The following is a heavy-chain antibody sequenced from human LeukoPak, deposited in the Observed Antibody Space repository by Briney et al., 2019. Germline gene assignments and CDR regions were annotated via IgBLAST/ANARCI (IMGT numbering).Heavy chain of an antibody. CDR2: IHQSGST. CDR1: GGSFSNYY. Sequence: SETLSLTCAVYGGSFSNYYWSWIRQPPGKGLEWIGEIHQSGSTGYNPSLKSRVIISIDTSKTQFSLNLSSATATDTAVYYCARLSRFGEFPWGQGTLVTVSS. D-gene: IGHD3-10*01. V-gene: IGHV4-34*01. J-gene: IGHJ5*02. CDR3: ARLSRFGEFP.